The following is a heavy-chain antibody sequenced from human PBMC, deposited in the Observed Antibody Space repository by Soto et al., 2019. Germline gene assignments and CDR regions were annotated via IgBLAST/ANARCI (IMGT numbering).Heavy chain of an antibody. V-gene: IGHV1-69*01. CDR1: GGTFSSYA. CDR2: IIPIFGTA. CDR3: ARGVIAEAGNNYYYYGMDV. Sequence: QVQLVQSGAEVKKPGSSVKVSCKASGGTFSSYAISWVRQAPGQGLEWMGGIIPIFGTANYAQKFQGRVTINADESKSTAYMELSSLRSEDTAVYYCARGVIAEAGNNYYYYGMDVWGQGTTVTVSS. J-gene: IGHJ6*02. D-gene: IGHD6-19*01.